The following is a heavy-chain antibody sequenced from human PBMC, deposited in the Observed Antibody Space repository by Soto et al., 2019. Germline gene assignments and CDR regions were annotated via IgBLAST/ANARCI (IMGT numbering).Heavy chain of an antibody. CDR3: ARDRPALLLTYYGMDV. J-gene: IGHJ6*02. CDR1: GGTFSSYA. Sequence: QVQLVQSGAEVKKPGSSVKVSCKASGGTFSSYAISWVRQAPGQGLEWRGGIIPIFGTANYAQKVQGRVTITADESTSTAYMELSSLRSEDTAVYYCARDRPALLLTYYGMDVWGQGTTVTVSS. CDR2: IIPIFGTA. D-gene: IGHD2-15*01. V-gene: IGHV1-69*01.